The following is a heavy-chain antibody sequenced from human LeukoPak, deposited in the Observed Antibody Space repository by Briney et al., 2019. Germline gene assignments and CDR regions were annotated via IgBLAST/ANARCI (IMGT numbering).Heavy chain of an antibody. D-gene: IGHD5-18*01. CDR3: ARESRDTAMATDY. J-gene: IGHJ4*02. CDR1: KFTFSSYT. Sequence: PGGSLRLSCAASKFTFSSYTMHWVRQAPGKGLDWVAVISYDGRNKYYGDSVKGRFTISRDNSKNTLYLQMNSLRPEDTAIYYCARESRDTAMATDYGGQGTLVTVSS. CDR2: ISYDGRNK. V-gene: IGHV3-30*04.